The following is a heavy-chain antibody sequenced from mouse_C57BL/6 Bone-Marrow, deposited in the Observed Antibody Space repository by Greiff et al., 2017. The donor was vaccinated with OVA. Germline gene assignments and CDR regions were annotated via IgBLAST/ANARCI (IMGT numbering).Heavy chain of an antibody. CDR2: IRSKSNNYAT. CDR3: VRAYYYGSSYYFDV. D-gene: IGHD1-1*01. Sequence: EVKLQESGGGLVQPKGSLKLSCAASGFSFNTYAMNWVRQAPGKGLEWVARIRSKSNNYATYYADSVKDRFTISRDDSESMLYLQMNNLKTEDTAMYYCVRAYYYGSSYYFDVWGTGTTVTVSS. CDR1: GFSFNTYA. J-gene: IGHJ1*03. V-gene: IGHV10-1*01.